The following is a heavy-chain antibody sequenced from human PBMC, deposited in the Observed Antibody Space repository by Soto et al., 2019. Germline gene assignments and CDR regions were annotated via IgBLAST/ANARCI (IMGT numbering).Heavy chain of an antibody. CDR3: ARDDVLPAAMDYYYYYMDV. Sequence: GGSLRLSCAASGFTFSSYWMSWVRQAPGKGLEWVANIKQDGSEKYYVDSVKGRFTISRDNAKNSLYLQMNSLRAEDTAVYYCARDDVLPAAMDYYYYYMDVWGKGTTVTVSS. D-gene: IGHD2-2*01. J-gene: IGHJ6*03. CDR1: GFTFSSYW. CDR2: IKQDGSEK. V-gene: IGHV3-7*01.